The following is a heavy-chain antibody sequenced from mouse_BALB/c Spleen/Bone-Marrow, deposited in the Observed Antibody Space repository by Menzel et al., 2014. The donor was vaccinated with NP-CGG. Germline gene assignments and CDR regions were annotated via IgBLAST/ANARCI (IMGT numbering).Heavy chain of an antibody. D-gene: IGHD2-4*01. CDR3: ARHAYYDQTEVSFVY. J-gene: IGHJ3*01. Sequence: VQLKESGGGLVKSGGSLKLSCAASGFSFNSYGMSWVRQTPEKRLEWVATISGGGSYTFYPVSVKGRFTISRDNAKNNLYLQLSSLRSEDTALYYCARHAYYDQTEVSFVYWCQGTLVTVSA. CDR1: GFSFNSYG. V-gene: IGHV5-9-2*01. CDR2: ISGGGSYT.